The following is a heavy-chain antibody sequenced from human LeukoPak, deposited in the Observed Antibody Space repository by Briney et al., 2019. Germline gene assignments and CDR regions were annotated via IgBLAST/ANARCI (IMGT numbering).Heavy chain of an antibody. D-gene: IGHD5-18*01. CDR2: ISSSSSYI. Sequence: AGSLRLSCAASGFTFSSYSMNWVRQAPGKGLEWVSSISSSSSYIYYADSVKGRFATSRNKATKPLYLQMNSPTAEDKAVYYCGRAKDTAIVDYWGQGTLVTVSS. CDR1: GFTFSSYS. CDR3: GRAKDTAIVDY. V-gene: IGHV3-21*01. J-gene: IGHJ4*02.